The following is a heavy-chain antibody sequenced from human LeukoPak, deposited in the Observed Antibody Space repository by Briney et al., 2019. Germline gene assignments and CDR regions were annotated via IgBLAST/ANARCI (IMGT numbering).Heavy chain of an antibody. J-gene: IGHJ6*03. CDR3: ARYSGTTTYYYYMDV. CDR1: GGFINNFY. CDR2: IYYIGST. D-gene: IGHD1-7*01. V-gene: IGHV4-59*01. Sequence: SETLSLTCAVSGGFINNFYWSWIRQPPGKGLEWIGDIYYIGSTTYNPSLKSRITISVDTPKNQFSLKVSSVTAADTAVYYCARYSGTTTYYYYMDVWGKGTTVTVSS.